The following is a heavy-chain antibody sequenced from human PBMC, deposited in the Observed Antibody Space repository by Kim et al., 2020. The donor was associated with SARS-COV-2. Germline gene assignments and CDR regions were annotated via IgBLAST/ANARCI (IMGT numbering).Heavy chain of an antibody. V-gene: IGHV3-30*18. J-gene: IGHJ3*02. CDR2: ISYDGSNK. CDR3: AKDFPPVMKYDTFDAFDI. D-gene: IGHD3-22*01. Sequence: LSLTCAASGFTFSSYGMHWVRQAPGKGLEWVAVISYDGSNKYYADSVKGRFTISRDNSKNTLYLQMNSLRAEDTAVYYCAKDFPPVMKYDTFDAFDI. CDR1: GFTFSSYG.